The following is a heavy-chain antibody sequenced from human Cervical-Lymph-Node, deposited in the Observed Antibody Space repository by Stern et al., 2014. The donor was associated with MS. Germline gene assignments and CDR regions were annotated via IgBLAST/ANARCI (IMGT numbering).Heavy chain of an antibody. CDR1: GGSISSSGYY. J-gene: IGHJ5*02. V-gene: IGHV4-61*02. Sequence: QVQLVQSGPGLVKPSQTLSLTCTVSGGSISSSGYYWSWIRQPADKGLEWIGRIHDNGSTYYNPSLKSRVTISMEQAKNQSSLKLTSVTAADTAVYYCATTRWDLFTWNWFDPWGQGTLVTVSS. CDR2: IHDNGST. D-gene: IGHD1-26*01. CDR3: ATTRWDLFTWNWFDP.